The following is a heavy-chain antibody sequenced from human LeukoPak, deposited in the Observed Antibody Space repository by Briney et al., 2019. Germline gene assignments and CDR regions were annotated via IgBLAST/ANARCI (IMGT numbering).Heavy chain of an antibody. CDR2: IYTGGST. J-gene: IGHJ4*02. D-gene: IGHD6-13*01. CDR1: GGSISSYY. CDR3: ARESAAGGDFDY. V-gene: IGHV4-4*07. Sequence: SETLSLTCTVSGGSISSYYWSWIRQPAGKGLEWIGRIYTGGSTNYNPSLKSRVTMSVDTSKNQFSLKLSSVTAADTAVYYCARESAAGGDFDYWGQGTLVTASS.